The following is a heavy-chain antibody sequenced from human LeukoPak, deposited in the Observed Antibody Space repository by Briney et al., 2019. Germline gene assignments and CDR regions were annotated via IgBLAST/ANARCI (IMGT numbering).Heavy chain of an antibody. V-gene: IGHV4-34*01. CDR2: INHSGST. CDR3: ASRPHYYYGMDV. J-gene: IGHJ6*02. CDR1: GGSFSGYY. Sequence: PSETLSLTCAVYGGSFSGYYWSWIRQPPGKGLEWIGEINHSGSTNYNPSLKSRVTISVDTSKNQFSLKLSSVTAADTAVYYCASRPHYYYGMDVWGQGTTVTVSS.